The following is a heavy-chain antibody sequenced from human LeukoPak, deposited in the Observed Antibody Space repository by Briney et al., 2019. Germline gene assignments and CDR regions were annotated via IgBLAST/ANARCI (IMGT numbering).Heavy chain of an antibody. CDR1: GDSVSSNSVT. J-gene: IGHJ5*02. CDR2: TYYRSTWYN. D-gene: IGHD2-2*01. CDR3: ARRLTQYDCFDP. V-gene: IGHV6-1*01. Sequence: SQTLSLTCAISGDSVSSNSVTWNWIRQSPSRGLVWLGRTYYRSTWYNDYAVSVRGRITVNPDTSKNQFSQHLNSVTPEDTAVYYCARRLTQYDCFDPWGQGILVTVSS.